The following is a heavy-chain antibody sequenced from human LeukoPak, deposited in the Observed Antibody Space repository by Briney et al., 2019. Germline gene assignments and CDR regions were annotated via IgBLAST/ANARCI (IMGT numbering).Heavy chain of an antibody. D-gene: IGHD5-12*01. CDR3: ARAPSEWLRVDNWFDP. CDR1: GGTSSSYA. Sequence: SVKVSCKASGGTSSSYAISWVRQAPVQGLEWMGGIIPIFGTANYAQKFQGRVTITADESTSTAYMELSSLRSEDTAVYYCARAPSEWLRVDNWFDPWGQGTLVTVSS. V-gene: IGHV1-69*13. J-gene: IGHJ5*02. CDR2: IIPIFGTA.